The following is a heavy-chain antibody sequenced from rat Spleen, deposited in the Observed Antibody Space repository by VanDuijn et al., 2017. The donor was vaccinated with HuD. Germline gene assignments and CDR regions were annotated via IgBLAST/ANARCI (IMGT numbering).Heavy chain of an antibody. D-gene: IGHD1-4*01. V-gene: IGHV4-2*01. CDR3: VREAAGVNY. J-gene: IGHJ2*01. CDR2: INKDSRTR. Sequence: EVKLVESGGGLVQPGTSLKLSCAASGFNFKDYWMGWVRQVPGKGLEWIGEINKDSRTRKYSPSLKDKFTISRDNAQNTLYLQMSKLGSEDTAIYYCVREAAGVNYWGQGVMVTVSS. CDR1: GFNFKDYW.